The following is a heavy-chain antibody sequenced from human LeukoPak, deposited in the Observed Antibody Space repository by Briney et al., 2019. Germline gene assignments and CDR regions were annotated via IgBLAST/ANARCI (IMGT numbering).Heavy chain of an antibody. CDR1: GGTFSSYA. J-gene: IGHJ4*02. Sequence: ASVKVSCKASGGTFSSYAISWVRQAPGQGLEWMGGIIPIFGTANYAQKFQGRVTMTRNTSISTAYMGLSSLRSEDTAVYYCARYGGYGGEGYFDYWGQGSLVAVSS. CDR2: IIPIFGTA. CDR3: ARYGGYGGEGYFDY. V-gene: IGHV1-69*05. D-gene: IGHD5-12*01.